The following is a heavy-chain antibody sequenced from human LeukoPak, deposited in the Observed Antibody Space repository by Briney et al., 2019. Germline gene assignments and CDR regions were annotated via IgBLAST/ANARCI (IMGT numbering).Heavy chain of an antibody. J-gene: IGHJ6*02. CDR1: GGSISSYY. V-gene: IGHV4-59*01. CDR3: ARGAPHYYGSGTPPYYGMDV. D-gene: IGHD3-10*01. Sequence: SETLSLTCTVSGGSISSYYWSWIRQPPGKGLEWIGYIYYSGSTNYNPSLKSRVTISVDTSKNQFSLKLSSVTAADTAVYYCARGAPHYYGSGTPPYYGMDVWGQGTTVTVSS. CDR2: IYYSGST.